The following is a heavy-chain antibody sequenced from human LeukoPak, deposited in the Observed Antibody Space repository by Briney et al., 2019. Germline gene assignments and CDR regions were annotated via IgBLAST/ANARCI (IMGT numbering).Heavy chain of an antibody. J-gene: IGHJ5*02. CDR1: GFTFSSYE. Sequence: GGSLRLSCAASGFTFSSYEMNWVRQDPRKGLESVSYISSSGSTIYYADSVKGRFTISRDNAKNSLYLQMNSLRAEDTAVYYCARTPAHGYWFDPWGQGTLVTVSS. CDR2: ISSSGSTI. CDR3: ARTPAHGYWFDP. V-gene: IGHV3-48*03. D-gene: IGHD3-10*01.